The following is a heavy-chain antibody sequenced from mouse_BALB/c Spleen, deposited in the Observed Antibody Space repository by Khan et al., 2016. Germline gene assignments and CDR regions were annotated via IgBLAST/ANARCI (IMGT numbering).Heavy chain of an antibody. Sequence: EVQLQESGPGLVKPSKSLSLTCTVTGYSITSGYGWNWNRQFPGNKLEWMGYISYSGSTNYNQSLKSRTSITRDTSKNQFFLQLNSVTTEDTATYYCARTARIKYWGQGTTLTVSS. J-gene: IGHJ2*01. V-gene: IGHV3-2*02. CDR2: ISYSGST. D-gene: IGHD1-2*01. CDR1: GYSITSGYG. CDR3: ARTARIKY.